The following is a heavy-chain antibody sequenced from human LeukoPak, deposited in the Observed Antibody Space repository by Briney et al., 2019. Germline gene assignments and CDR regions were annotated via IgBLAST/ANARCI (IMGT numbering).Heavy chain of an antibody. Sequence: PSETLSLTCTVSGGSISSYYWSWIRQPPGKGLEWIGYIYYSGSTNYNPSLKSRVTISVDTSKNQFSLKLSSVTAADTAVYYCAREGATNWFDPWGQGPLVTVSS. CDR2: IYYSGST. D-gene: IGHD1-26*01. CDR3: AREGATNWFDP. V-gene: IGHV4-59*01. CDR1: GGSISSYY. J-gene: IGHJ5*02.